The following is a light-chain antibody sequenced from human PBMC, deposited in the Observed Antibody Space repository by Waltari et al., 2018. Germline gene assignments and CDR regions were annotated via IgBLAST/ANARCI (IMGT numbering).Light chain of an antibody. CDR2: HVN. CDR3: SSYTTSNTLWV. CDR1: SSDVGDYKF. J-gene: IGLJ3*02. V-gene: IGLV2-14*03. Sequence: QSALTQPASVSGSPGQSSTIHCTGTSSDVGDYKFVSWYQQHPGKAPQLIISHVNSRPSGVSNRFSGSKSGNTASLTISELQAEDGADYYCSSYTTSNTLWVFGGGTKLTVL.